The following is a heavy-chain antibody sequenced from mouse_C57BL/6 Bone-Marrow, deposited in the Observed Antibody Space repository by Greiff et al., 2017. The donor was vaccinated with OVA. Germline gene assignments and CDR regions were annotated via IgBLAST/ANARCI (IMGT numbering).Heavy chain of an antibody. CDR2: ISNGGGST. CDR1: GFTFSDYY. J-gene: IGHJ4*01. D-gene: IGHD1-1*01. Sequence: EVKLVESGGGLVQPGGSLKLSCAASGFTFSDYYMYWVRQTPEKRLEWVAYISNGGGSTYYPDTVKGRFTISRDNAKNTLYLQMSRLKSEDTAMYYCARPEENYGSSPYAMDYWGQGTSVTVSA. CDR3: ARPEENYGSSPYAMDY. V-gene: IGHV5-12*01.